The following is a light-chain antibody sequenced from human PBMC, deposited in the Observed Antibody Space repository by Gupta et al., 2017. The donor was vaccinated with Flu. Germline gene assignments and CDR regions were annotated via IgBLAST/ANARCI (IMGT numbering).Light chain of an antibody. J-gene: IGLJ2*01. CDR3: QVWDTSSDHVV. Sequence: GKTARITGGGDDIESKSVHWCQQKPGQAPALVVYDDSDRPSGIPERFSGSNSGNTATLTISRVEAGDEADYYCQVWDTSSDHVVFGGGTKLTVL. CDR1: DIESKS. V-gene: IGLV3-21*03. CDR2: DDS.